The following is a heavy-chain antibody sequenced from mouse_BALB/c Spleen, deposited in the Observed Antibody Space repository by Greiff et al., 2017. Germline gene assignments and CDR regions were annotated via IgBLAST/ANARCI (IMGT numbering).Heavy chain of an antibody. Sequence: EVQGVESGGGLVKPGGSLKLSCAASGFTFSSYTMSWVRQTPDKRLELVATINSNGGSTYYPDSVKGRFTISRDNAKNTLYLQMSSLKSEDTAMYYCAREGLYAMDYWGQGTSVTVSS. V-gene: IGHV5-6-3*01. CDR3: AREGLYAMDY. CDR1: GFTFSSYT. CDR2: INSNGGST. J-gene: IGHJ4*01.